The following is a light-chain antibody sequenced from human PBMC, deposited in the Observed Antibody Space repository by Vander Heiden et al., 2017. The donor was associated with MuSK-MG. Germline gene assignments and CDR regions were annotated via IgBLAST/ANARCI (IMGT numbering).Light chain of an antibody. CDR3: QQDDYTPLT. CDR1: QTVLYSSNNKNY. V-gene: IGKV4-1*01. CDR2: WAS. J-gene: IGKJ4*01. Sequence: DIVMTQSPDSLAVSLGERATINCRSSQTVLYSSNNKNYLAWYQQKRGQPPKLLISWASTREFGVPERFSGGGSGTDFTLTISSLQAEDVAVYYCQQDDYTPLTFGGGTKVDIK.